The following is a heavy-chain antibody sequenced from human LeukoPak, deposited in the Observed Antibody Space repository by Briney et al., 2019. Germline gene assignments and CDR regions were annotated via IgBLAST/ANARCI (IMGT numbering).Heavy chain of an antibody. V-gene: IGHV3-9*01. CDR2: ISWNSGST. CDR1: GFTFDDYA. CDR3: AKEGYCSGGSCFTIRNVFDY. J-gene: IGHJ4*02. Sequence: GGSLRLSCAASGFTFDDYAMHWVRQAPGKGLEWVSGISWNSGSTGYADSVKGRFTISRDNAKNSLYLQMNSLRAEDTALYYRAKEGYCSGGSCFTIRNVFDYWGQGTLVTVSS. D-gene: IGHD2-15*01.